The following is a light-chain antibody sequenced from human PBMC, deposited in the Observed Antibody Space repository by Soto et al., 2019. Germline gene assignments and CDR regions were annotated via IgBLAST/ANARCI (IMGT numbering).Light chain of an antibody. J-gene: IGLJ1*01. V-gene: IGLV3-21*02. Sequence: SYELSHSRSVSLAPGQTVSIACGGYNIGSKSVHWYQQKPGQAPVLVVYDDSDRRSGIPERFSGSNSGNTATLTITRVEAGDEADYHCLVWDSRSEHYVFGTGTKVTAL. CDR1: NIGSKS. CDR2: DDS. CDR3: LVWDSRSEHYV.